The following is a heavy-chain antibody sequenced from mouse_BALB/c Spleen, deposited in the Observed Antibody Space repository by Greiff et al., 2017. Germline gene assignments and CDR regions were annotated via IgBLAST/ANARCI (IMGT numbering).Heavy chain of an antibody. CDR2: ISSGGST. V-gene: IGHV5-6-5*01. CDR1: GFTFSSYA. CDR3: ATIYYYGSAAY. Sequence: DVHLVESGGGLVKPGGSLKLSCAASGFTFSSYAMSWVRQTPEKRLEWVASISSGGSTYYPDSVKGRFTISRDNARNILYLQMSSLRSEDTAMYYCATIYYYGSAAYWGQGTLVTVSA. J-gene: IGHJ3*01. D-gene: IGHD1-1*01.